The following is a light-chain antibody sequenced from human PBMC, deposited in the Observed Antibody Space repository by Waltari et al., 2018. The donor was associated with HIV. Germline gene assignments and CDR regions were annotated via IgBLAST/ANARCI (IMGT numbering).Light chain of an antibody. CDR1: SLRSFF. CDR2: DAN. CDR3: HSRDTNSDHYV. V-gene: IGLV3-19*01. J-gene: IGLJ1*01. Sequence: SSQLTQDPVVSVALGQTIKITCQGDSLRSFFANWYQQRPGQAPVLVVYDANRRPSGNSDRFSASNSGNTSALIISESQAVDEADYYCHSRDTNSDHYVFGGGTRVIV.